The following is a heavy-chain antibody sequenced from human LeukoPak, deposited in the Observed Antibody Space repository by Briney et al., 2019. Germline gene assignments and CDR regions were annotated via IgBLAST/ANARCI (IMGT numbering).Heavy chain of an antibody. Sequence: PSETLSLTCTVSGGSISSSSYYWGWIRQPPGKGLEWIGSIYYSGSTYYNPSLKSRVTISVDTSKNQFSLKLSSVTAADTAVYYCASLHPSGWFDYWGQGTLVTVSS. CDR2: IYYSGST. V-gene: IGHV4-39*01. CDR1: GGSISSSSYY. CDR3: ASLHPSGWFDY. J-gene: IGHJ4*02. D-gene: IGHD6-19*01.